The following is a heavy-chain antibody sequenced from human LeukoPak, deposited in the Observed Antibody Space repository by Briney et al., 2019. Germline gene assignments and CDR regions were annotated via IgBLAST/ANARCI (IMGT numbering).Heavy chain of an antibody. Sequence: GGSLRLSCEGSGFTFSNYWMGWVRQAPGKGLQWVANIKTDGSEKYYVDSVKGRFTISRDNAKNSLYLQMNSLRAEDTAVYYCAKDRQVVPAALEDYWGQGTLVTVSS. V-gene: IGHV3-7*01. CDR3: AKDRQVVPAALEDY. D-gene: IGHD2-2*01. J-gene: IGHJ4*02. CDR2: IKTDGSEK. CDR1: GFTFSNYW.